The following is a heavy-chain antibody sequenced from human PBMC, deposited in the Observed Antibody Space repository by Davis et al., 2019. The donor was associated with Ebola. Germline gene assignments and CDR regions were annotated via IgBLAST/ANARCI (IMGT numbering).Heavy chain of an antibody. CDR3: ARDMVQGVFDY. CDR2: ISGSGGST. J-gene: IGHJ4*02. Sequence: GESLKISCAASGFTFSSYAMSWVRQAPGKGLEWVSAISGSGGSTYYADSVKGRFTISRDNAKNSLYLQMNSLRAEDTAVYYCARDMVQGVFDYWGQGTLVTVSS. D-gene: IGHD3-10*01. V-gene: IGHV3-23*01. CDR1: GFTFSSYA.